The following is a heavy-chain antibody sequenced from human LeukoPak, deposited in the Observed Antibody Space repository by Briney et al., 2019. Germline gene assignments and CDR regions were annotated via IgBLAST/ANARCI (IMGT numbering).Heavy chain of an antibody. J-gene: IGHJ4*02. CDR1: AGSISSGSYY. CDR2: IYTSGST. V-gene: IGHV4-61*02. Sequence: SETLSLTCTVSAGSISSGSYYWSWVRQPAGKGLEWIGRIYTSGSTNYNPSLKSRVTISVDTSKNQFSLKLSSVTAADTAVYYCARETIAVAGTGGLDYWGQGTLVTVSS. CDR3: ARETIAVAGTGGLDY. D-gene: IGHD6-19*01.